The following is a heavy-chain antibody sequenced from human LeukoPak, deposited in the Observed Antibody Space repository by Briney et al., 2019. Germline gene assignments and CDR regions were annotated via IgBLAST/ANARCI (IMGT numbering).Heavy chain of an antibody. CDR2: ISSSSSTI. Sequence: PGGSLRLSCAASGFTFSSYSMNWVRQAPGKGLEWVSYISSSSSTIYYADSVKGRFTISRDNAKNSLYLQMNSLRAEDTAVYYCARDQITMVRGVFDYWGQGTLVTVSS. CDR3: ARDQITMVRGVFDY. V-gene: IGHV3-48*01. J-gene: IGHJ4*02. CDR1: GFTFSSYS. D-gene: IGHD3-10*01.